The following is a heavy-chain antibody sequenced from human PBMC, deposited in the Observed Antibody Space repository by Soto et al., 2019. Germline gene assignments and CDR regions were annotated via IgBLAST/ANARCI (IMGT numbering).Heavy chain of an antibody. CDR3: ARHGRWVGELFQYYYYGMDA. Sequence: SETLSLTCTVSGGSISSSSYYWGWIRQPPGKGLEWIGSIYYSGSTYYNPSLKSRVTISVDTSKNQFSLKLSSVTAADTAVYYCARHGRWVGELFQYYYYGMDAWGQGTTVTVSS. CDR1: GGSISSSSYY. J-gene: IGHJ6*02. V-gene: IGHV4-39*01. D-gene: IGHD3-10*01. CDR2: IYYSGST.